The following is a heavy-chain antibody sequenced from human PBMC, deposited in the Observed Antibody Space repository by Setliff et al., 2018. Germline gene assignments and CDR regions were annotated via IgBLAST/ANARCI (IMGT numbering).Heavy chain of an antibody. V-gene: IGHV3-66*02. J-gene: IGHJ3*02. Sequence: PGGSLRLSCAASGFTFTSYWMSWVRQAPGKGLEWVSVIYSGGSTYYADSVKGRFTISRDNSKNTLYLQMNSLRAEDTAVYYCARTGYYYDSSGYYLPPNAFDIWGQGTMVTVSS. D-gene: IGHD3-22*01. CDR3: ARTGYYYDSSGYYLPPNAFDI. CDR1: GFTFTSYW. CDR2: IYSGGST.